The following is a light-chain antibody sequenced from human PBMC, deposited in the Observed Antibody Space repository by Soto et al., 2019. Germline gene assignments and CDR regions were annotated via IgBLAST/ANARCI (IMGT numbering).Light chain of an antibody. Sequence: QSVLTQPPSVSGAPGQRVTISCTGSSSNIGAGYDVHWYQQLPGTAPKLLIFGNSNRPSGVPDRFSGSKSGTSAFLAITGLQAEDEADYYCQSYDNSLSAWVFGGGTKVTVL. J-gene: IGLJ3*02. V-gene: IGLV1-40*01. CDR2: GNS. CDR3: QSYDNSLSAWV. CDR1: SSNIGAGYD.